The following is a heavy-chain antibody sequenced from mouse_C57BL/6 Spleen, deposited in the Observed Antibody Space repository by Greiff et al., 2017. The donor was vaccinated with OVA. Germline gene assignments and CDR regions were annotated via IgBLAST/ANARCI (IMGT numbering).Heavy chain of an antibody. D-gene: IGHD4-1*02. J-gene: IGHJ1*03. CDR1: GYAFRSYW. Sequence: QVQLKESGAELVKPGASVKISCKASGYAFRSYWMNWVKQRPGKGLEWIGQIYPGDGDTNYNGKFKGKATLTADKSSSTAYMQLSSLTSEDSAVYFCARSSTGSYWYFDVWGTGTTVTVSS. CDR3: ARSSTGSYWYFDV. CDR2: IYPGDGDT. V-gene: IGHV1-80*01.